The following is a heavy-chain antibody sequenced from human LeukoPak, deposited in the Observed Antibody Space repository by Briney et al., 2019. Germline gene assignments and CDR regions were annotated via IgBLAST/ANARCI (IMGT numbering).Heavy chain of an antibody. CDR3: ASWYSSTVGYYYYMDV. D-gene: IGHD6-13*01. Sequence: GGSLRLSCAASGFTFTSHGMHWVRQAPGKGLQWVAFIRSDAINKYYADSVKGRFSISRDNSKNTLYLQMNSLRAEDTAVYCCASWYSSTVGYYYYMDVWGKGTTVTVSS. J-gene: IGHJ6*03. CDR2: IRSDAINK. CDR1: GFTFTSHG. V-gene: IGHV3-30*02.